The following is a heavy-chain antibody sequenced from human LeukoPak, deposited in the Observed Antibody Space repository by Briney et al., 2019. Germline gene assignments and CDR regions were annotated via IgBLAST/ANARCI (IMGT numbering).Heavy chain of an antibody. Sequence: GASVKVSCKASGYIFTSYYMHWVRQAPGQGLEWMGIINSSGGSTRYAQKFQGRVTMTRDTSTSTVYMELSSLRSEDTAVYYCAREYCSSTSCYDGEIDYWGQGTLVTVSS. CDR1: GYIFTSYY. CDR3: AREYCSSTSCYDGEIDY. J-gene: IGHJ4*02. CDR2: INSSGGST. V-gene: IGHV1-46*01. D-gene: IGHD2-2*01.